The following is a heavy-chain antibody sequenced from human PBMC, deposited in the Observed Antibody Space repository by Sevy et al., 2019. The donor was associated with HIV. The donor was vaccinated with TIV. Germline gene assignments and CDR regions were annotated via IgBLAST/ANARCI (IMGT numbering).Heavy chain of an antibody. CDR1: RFTFSNYW. J-gene: IGHJ5*02. CDR3: ASDKGQGWFDP. Sequence: GGSLRLSCAASRFTFSNYWMSWVRQAPGKGLEWVANIKQDGSEKYYVDSVKGRFTISRDNAKNSLSLQMNSLRAGDTAMYYCASDKGQGWFDPWGPGTLVTVSS. CDR2: IKQDGSEK. V-gene: IGHV3-7*01.